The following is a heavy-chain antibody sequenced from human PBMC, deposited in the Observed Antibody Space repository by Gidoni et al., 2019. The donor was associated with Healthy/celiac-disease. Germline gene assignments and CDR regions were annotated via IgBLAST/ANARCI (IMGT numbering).Heavy chain of an antibody. D-gene: IGHD5-12*01. Sequence: EVQLVESGGGLVQSGGSLRLSCAASAFTFSRYSMNWVRQAPGKGLEWVSYISSSSSTIYYAESVKGRFTISRDNAKNSLYLQMNSLRDEDTAVYYCARGLRGYSGYRPYNFDYWGQGTLVTVSS. CDR1: AFTFSRYS. J-gene: IGHJ4*02. CDR3: ARGLRGYSGYRPYNFDY. V-gene: IGHV3-48*02. CDR2: ISSSSSTI.